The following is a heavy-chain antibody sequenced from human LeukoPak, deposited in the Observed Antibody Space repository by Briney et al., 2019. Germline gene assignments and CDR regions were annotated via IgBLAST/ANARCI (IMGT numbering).Heavy chain of an antibody. D-gene: IGHD3-22*01. CDR2: ISSSGSTR. J-gene: IGHJ4*02. V-gene: IGHV3-11*04. Sequence: PGGSLRLSFAASGFTFSDYYMSWIRQAPGKGLEWVSYISSSGSTRYYADSVKGRFTISRDNAKNSLYLQMNSLRAEDTAVYYCARDGHYYDSSGFMGYWGQGTLVTVS. CDR1: GFTFSDYY. CDR3: ARDGHYYDSSGFMGY.